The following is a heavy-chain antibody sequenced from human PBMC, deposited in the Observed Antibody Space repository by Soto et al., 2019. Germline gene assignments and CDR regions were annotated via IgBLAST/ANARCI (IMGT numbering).Heavy chain of an antibody. CDR2: FDPEDGET. D-gene: IGHD2-15*01. CDR3: GGVAAETYNWFDP. CDR1: GYTLTELS. V-gene: IGHV1-24*01. J-gene: IGHJ5*02. Sequence: ASVKVSCTVSGYTLTELSMHWVRQAPGKGLEWMGGFDPEDGETIYAQKFQGRVTMTEDTSTDTAYMELSSLRSEDTAVYYCGGVAAETYNWFDPWGQGTLVTVSS.